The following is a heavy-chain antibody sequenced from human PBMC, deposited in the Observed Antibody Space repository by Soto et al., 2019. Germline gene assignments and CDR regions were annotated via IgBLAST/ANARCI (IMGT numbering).Heavy chain of an antibody. J-gene: IGHJ5*02. V-gene: IGHV1-69*13. CDR1: GGTFSSYA. CDR3: ALRENWFDP. Sequence: SVKVSGKASGGTFSSYAISWVQQAPGQGLEWMGGIIPIFGTANYAQKFQGRVTITADEATSTAYMELSSLRSEDTAVYYCALRENWFDPWGQGTLVTVSS. CDR2: IIPIFGTA. D-gene: IGHD3-16*01.